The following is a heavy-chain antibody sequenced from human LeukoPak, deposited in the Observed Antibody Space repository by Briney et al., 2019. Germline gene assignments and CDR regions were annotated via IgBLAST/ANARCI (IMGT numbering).Heavy chain of an antibody. CDR1: GYTFTGYY. D-gene: IGHD3-22*01. Sequence: ASVKVSCKASGYTFTGYYMHWVRQAPGQGLEWMGWINPNSGGTNYAQKFQGRVTTTRDTSISTAYMELSRLRSDDTAVYYCAVVRLTMNYYDSSMDVWGQGTTVTVSS. V-gene: IGHV1-2*02. CDR2: INPNSGGT. CDR3: AVVRLTMNYYDSSMDV. J-gene: IGHJ6*02.